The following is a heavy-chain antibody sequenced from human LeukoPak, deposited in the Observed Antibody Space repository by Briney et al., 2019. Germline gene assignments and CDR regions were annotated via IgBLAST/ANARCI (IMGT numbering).Heavy chain of an antibody. CDR3: ARLLFGLRYFDH. V-gene: IGHV4-59*08. J-gene: IGHJ4*02. D-gene: IGHD5/OR15-5a*01. Sequence: SETLSLTCAVSGVSIRSFYWSGFRQPPGKGLEWIGYINDSGRTNYNPSLKSRVTISRDTSRNHFSLRLSSVTAADTAVYYCARLLFGLRYFDHWGQGTPVTVSS. CDR1: GVSIRSFY. CDR2: INDSGRT.